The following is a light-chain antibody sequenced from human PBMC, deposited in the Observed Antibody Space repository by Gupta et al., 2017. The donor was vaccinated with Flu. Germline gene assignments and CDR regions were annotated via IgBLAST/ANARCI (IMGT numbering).Light chain of an antibody. CDR1: SGHTTYT. CDR2: LESSGSY. Sequence: QPVVAHSSSASASLRSSVKLTCILTSGHTTYTVAWHQQQPGKAPRFLMKLESSGSYSKGSGVPDRFSGSSSGADRFLTISNLQSEDEADYYCETWDSQIRVFGGGTKLTVL. CDR3: ETWDSQIRV. J-gene: IGLJ2*01. V-gene: IGLV4-60*03.